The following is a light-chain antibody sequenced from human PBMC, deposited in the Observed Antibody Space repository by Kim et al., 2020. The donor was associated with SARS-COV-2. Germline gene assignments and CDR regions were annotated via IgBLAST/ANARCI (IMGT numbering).Light chain of an antibody. CDR2: KAS. CDR3: QQYKKYPWT. V-gene: IGKV1-5*03. J-gene: IGKJ1*01. Sequence: ASVGDRVTITCRASQSIYITLAWYQQKPGKAPKLLIYKASSLQSGVPSRFSGSGSGTDLTLTISSLQPDDFATYYCQQYKKYPWTFGQGTKVDIK. CDR1: QSIYIT.